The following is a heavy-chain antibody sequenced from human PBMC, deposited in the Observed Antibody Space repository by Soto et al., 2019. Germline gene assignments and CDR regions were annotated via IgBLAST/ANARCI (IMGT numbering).Heavy chain of an antibody. Sequence: SETLPRPSTLSGGSIISSSYCWRWHHQPPGKGLEWLGSIYYSGSTYYSSSNKSRVSISVDTSKNQFSLKLSSVTAADTAVYYCARHLSVAARPSFFDYWGQGTLVTVSS. V-gene: IGHV4-39*01. J-gene: IGHJ4*02. CDR3: ARHLSVAARPSFFDY. CDR1: GGSIISSSYC. CDR2: IYYSGST. D-gene: IGHD6-6*01.